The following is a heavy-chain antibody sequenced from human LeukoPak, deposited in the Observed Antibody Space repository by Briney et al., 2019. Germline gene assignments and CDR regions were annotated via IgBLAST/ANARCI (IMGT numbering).Heavy chain of an antibody. V-gene: IGHV1-2*02. CDR2: INPNSGGT. D-gene: IGHD5-24*01. CDR3: ARASGRDGYNLGY. Sequence: ASVKVSCKASGYTFTGYYMHWVRQAPGQGLEWMGWINPNSGGTNYAQKFQGRVTMTRDTSISTAYMELSSLRSEDTAVYYCARASGRDGYNLGYWGQGTLVTVSS. CDR1: GYTFTGYY. J-gene: IGHJ4*02.